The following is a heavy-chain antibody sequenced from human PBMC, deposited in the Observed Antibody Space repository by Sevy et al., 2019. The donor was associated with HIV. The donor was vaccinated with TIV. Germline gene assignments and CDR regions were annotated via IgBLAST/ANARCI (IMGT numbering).Heavy chain of an antibody. CDR3: AGENAWGRGYS. V-gene: IGHV4-59*08. D-gene: IGHD1-26*01. CDR1: GGSITSIY. Sequence: SETLSLTCTVSGGSITSIYWNWIRQPPGKGLEWIANIYYNGHINNNPSLQSRVTLSLDTSKNQFSLRLSSVTAADTAMYYCAGENAWGRGYSWGQGTLVTVSS. J-gene: IGHJ4*02. CDR2: IYYNGHI.